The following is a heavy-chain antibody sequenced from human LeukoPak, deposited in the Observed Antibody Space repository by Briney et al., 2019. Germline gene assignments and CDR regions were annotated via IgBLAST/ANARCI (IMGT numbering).Heavy chain of an antibody. V-gene: IGHV5-51*01. Sequence: GESLKISCQGSGYSFTSYWLGWVRQMPGKGLEWMGIIYPGDSDTRYSPSFQGQVTISADKSISTAYLQWSSLKASDTAMYYCATHTGDYCYGMDVWGQGTTVTVSS. J-gene: IGHJ6*02. CDR1: GYSFTSYW. D-gene: IGHD3-10*01. CDR3: ATHTGDYCYGMDV. CDR2: IYPGDSDT.